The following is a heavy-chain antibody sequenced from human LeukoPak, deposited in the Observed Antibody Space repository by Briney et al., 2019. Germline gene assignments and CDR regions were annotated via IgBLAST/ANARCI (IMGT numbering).Heavy chain of an antibody. D-gene: IGHD2-2*03. CDR1: GFTVSSNY. J-gene: IGHJ4*02. CDR3: ARVDIVMYGFDY. Sequence: GGSLRLSCAASGFTVSSNYMSWVRQAPGKGLEWVSVSYSGGSTYYADSVKGRFTISRDNSKNTLYLQMNSLRAEDTAVYYCARVDIVMYGFDYWGQGTLVTVSS. V-gene: IGHV3-53*01. CDR2: SYSGGST.